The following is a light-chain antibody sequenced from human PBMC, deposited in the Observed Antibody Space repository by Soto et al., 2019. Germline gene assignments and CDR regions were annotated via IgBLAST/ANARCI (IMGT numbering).Light chain of an antibody. J-gene: IGKJ1*01. CDR1: QYINTR. V-gene: IGKV3D-15*03. Sequence: EIVMTQSPAILSVSPGDRVTLSCRASQYINTRLAWYQHRPGQAPRLLIYQTSIRAAGIPARFSASGSGTEFTLTISDVQPEDFALYYCHQRQSWPRTFGQGTKVEIK. CDR3: HQRQSWPRT. CDR2: QTS.